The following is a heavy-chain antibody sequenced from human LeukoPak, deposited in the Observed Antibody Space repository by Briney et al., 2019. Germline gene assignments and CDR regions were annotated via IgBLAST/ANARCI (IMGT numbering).Heavy chain of an antibody. Sequence: ASVKVFCKASGYSFAEYYIHWVRQAPGQGLEWMGRINPKSGGTDYVQNFQGRVTMTRDTSITTAYMELSSLRSDDTAVYYCAREVGATDNSFDYWGQGTLVTVSS. D-gene: IGHD1-26*01. V-gene: IGHV1-2*06. CDR3: AREVGATDNSFDY. CDR1: GYSFAEYY. CDR2: INPKSGGT. J-gene: IGHJ4*02.